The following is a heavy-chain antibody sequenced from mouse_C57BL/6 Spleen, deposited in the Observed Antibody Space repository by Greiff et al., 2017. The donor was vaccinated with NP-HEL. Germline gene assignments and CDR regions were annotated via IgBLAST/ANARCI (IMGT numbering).Heavy chain of an antibody. J-gene: IGHJ2*01. D-gene: IGHD1-1*01. Sequence: QVQLQQPGAELVRPGSSVKLSCKASGYTFTSYWMHWVKQRPIQGLEWIGNIDPSDSETHYNQKFKDKATLTVDKSSSTAYMQLSSLTSEDSAVYDCARGGDYGSSYIGYWGQGTTLTVSS. CDR3: ARGGDYGSSYIGY. V-gene: IGHV1-52*01. CDR1: GYTFTSYW. CDR2: IDPSDSET.